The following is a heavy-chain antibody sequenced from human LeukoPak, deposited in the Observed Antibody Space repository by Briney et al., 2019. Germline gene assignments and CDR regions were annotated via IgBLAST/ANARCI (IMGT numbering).Heavy chain of an antibody. J-gene: IGHJ4*02. Sequence: QAGGSLRLSCAASGFTFSSYAMSWVRQAPGKGLEWVSAISGSGGSTYYADSVKGRFTISRDNSKNTLYLQMNSLRAEDTAVYYCAKDRDSSSWYLYLRTLDYWGQGTLVTVSS. D-gene: IGHD6-13*01. V-gene: IGHV3-23*01. CDR2: ISGSGGST. CDR3: AKDRDSSSWYLYLRTLDY. CDR1: GFTFSSYA.